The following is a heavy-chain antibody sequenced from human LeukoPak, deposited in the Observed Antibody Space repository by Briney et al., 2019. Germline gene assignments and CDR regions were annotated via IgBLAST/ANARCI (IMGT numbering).Heavy chain of an antibody. D-gene: IGHD2-15*01. CDR1: GDSVSSNSAA. CDR2: TYYRSKWYN. CDR3: ARDHPGYCSGGSCFNWFDP. J-gene: IGHJ5*02. Sequence: SQTLSLTCAISGDSVSSNSAAWNWIRQSPSRGLEWLGRTYYRSKWYNDYAVSVKSRITINPDTSKNQFSLQLNSVTPEDTAVYYCARDHPGYCSGGSCFNWFDPWGQGTLVTVSS. V-gene: IGHV6-1*01.